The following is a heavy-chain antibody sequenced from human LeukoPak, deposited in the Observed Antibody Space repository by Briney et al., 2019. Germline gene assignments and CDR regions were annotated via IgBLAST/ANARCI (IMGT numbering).Heavy chain of an antibody. V-gene: IGHV3-7*05. J-gene: IGHJ4*02. CDR1: GFTFSSYW. CDR2: IKQDGSEK. CDR3: ARVYYDFWSGYSVWYYFDY. D-gene: IGHD3-3*01. Sequence: GGSLRLSCAASGFTFSSYWMSWVRQAPGKGLEWVANIKQDGSEKYYVDSVKGRFTISIDNAKNSLYLQMNSLRAEDTAVYYCARVYYDFWSGYSVWYYFDYWGQGTLVTVSS.